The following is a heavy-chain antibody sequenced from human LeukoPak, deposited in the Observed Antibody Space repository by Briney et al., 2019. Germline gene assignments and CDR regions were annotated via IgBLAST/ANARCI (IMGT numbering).Heavy chain of an antibody. CDR3: VRVAAPAGYYGMDV. D-gene: IGHD6-13*01. CDR1: GDSVSSNSAA. J-gene: IGHJ6*02. Sequence: SQTLSLTCAISGDSVSSNSAAWNWIRQSPSRGLEWLGRTYYRSKWYNNYSVSVKSRMTINPDTSKNQFSLQLNSVTPEDTAVYYCVRVAAPAGYYGMDVWGQGTTVTVSS. CDR2: TYYRSKWYN. V-gene: IGHV6-1*01.